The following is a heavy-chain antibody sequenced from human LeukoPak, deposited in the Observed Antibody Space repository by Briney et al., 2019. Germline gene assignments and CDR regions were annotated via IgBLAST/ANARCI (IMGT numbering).Heavy chain of an antibody. CDR2: IYYTGTT. J-gene: IGHJ5*02. V-gene: IGHV4-39*01. Sequence: SETLSLTCTVSGGSISCGNYYWGWIRQPPGKGLEWIGTIYYTGTTNYNPSLKSRVTISVDTSKNQFSLKLSSVTAADTAVYYCARHGSIAAADPRYFDPWGQGTLVTVSS. CDR1: GGSISCGNYY. CDR3: ARHGSIAAADPRYFDP. D-gene: IGHD6-13*01.